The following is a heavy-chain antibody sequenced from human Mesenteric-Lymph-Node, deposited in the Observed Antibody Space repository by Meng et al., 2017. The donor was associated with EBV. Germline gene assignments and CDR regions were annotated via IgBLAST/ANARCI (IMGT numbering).Heavy chain of an antibody. Sequence: QITLKESGPTLVKPTQTLTLTCTFPGFSLSTSGLGVGWIRQPPGKALEWLALIYWDDDKRYSPSLKNKLTITKDTSKNQVVLKMTNMDPEDTATYYCAHRPGGFLSGYYDFWGQGALVTVSS. J-gene: IGHJ4*02. CDR2: IYWDDDK. V-gene: IGHV2-5*02. D-gene: IGHD3-3*01. CDR3: AHRPGGFLSGYYDF. CDR1: GFSLSTSGLG.